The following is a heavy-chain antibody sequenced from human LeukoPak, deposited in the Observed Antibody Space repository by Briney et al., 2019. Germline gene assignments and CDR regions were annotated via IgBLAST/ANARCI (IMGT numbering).Heavy chain of an antibody. CDR1: GGSISNYY. V-gene: IGHV4-59*01. D-gene: IGHD4-17*01. Sequence: PSETLSLTCTVSGGSISNYYWSWIRQPPGKGLEWIGFIYYSGDTIYNPSLQSRVTMSVDTTKNQFSLKLSSVTAADTAVYYCARVLVGDYVNFDYWGQGTLVTVSS. CDR2: IYYSGDT. CDR3: ARVLVGDYVNFDY. J-gene: IGHJ4*02.